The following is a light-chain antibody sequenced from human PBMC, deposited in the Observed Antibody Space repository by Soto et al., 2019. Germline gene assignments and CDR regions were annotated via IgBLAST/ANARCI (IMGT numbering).Light chain of an antibody. V-gene: IGKV1-27*01. CDR3: QKYNSPQFT. CDR1: QGITNS. CDR2: AAS. J-gene: IGKJ3*01. Sequence: DIQMTQSPSSLSASVGDRVTITCRASQGITNSLAWYQQKPGKIPKLLIYAASTLQSGVPSRFSGSGSGTDFTLTISSLQPEDVATYFCQKYNSPQFTFGPGTKVDIK.